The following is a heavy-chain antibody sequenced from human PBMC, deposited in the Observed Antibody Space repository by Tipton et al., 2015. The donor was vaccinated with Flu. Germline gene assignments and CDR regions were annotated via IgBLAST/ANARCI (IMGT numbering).Heavy chain of an antibody. CDR2: IYPSGTT. V-gene: IGHV4-39*01. CDR3: ARLSYYDVDLKNFYFDY. CDR1: SGSIRSTNYF. J-gene: IGHJ4*02. Sequence: GLVKPSETLSLTCTVSSGSIRSTNYFCAWIRQPPGKRLELIGSIYPSGTTYYNPSLESRVTISVDTSKSQFSLKLRSVTAADTAVYYCARLSYYDVDLKNFYFDYWGQGALVTVSS. D-gene: IGHD3-10*02.